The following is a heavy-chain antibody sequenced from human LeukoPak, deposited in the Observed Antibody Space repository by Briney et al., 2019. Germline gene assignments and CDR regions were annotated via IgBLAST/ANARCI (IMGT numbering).Heavy chain of an antibody. CDR2: INPNSGGT. CDR1: GYTFTGYY. J-gene: IGHJ4*02. Sequence: GASVKVSCKASGYTFTGYYMHWVRQAPGQGLEWMGWINPNSGGTNYAQKFQGWVTMTRDTSISTAYMELSRLRSDDTAVYYCARDHGASSGWYGGSDYWGQGTLVTVSS. V-gene: IGHV1-2*04. CDR3: ARDHGASSGWYGGSDY. D-gene: IGHD6-19*01.